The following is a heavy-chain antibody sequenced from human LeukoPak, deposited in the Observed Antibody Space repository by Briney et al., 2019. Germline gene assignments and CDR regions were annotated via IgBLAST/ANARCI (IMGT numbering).Heavy chain of an antibody. CDR2: IKIKTDGGTA. CDR1: GFTFSSYG. Sequence: GGSLRLSCAASGFTFSSYGMHWVRQAPGKGLEWVGRIKIKTDGGTADYAAPVKGRFTISRDDSKNTLYLQMNSLKTEDTAVYYCTTAPYYDTAWKAFDIWGQGTMVTVSS. D-gene: IGHD3-22*01. CDR3: TTAPYYDTAWKAFDI. V-gene: IGHV3-15*01. J-gene: IGHJ3*02.